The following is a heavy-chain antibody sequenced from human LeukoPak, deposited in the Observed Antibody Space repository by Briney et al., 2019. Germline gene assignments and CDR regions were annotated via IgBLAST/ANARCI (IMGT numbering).Heavy chain of an antibody. CDR2: ISSSSSTI. J-gene: IGHJ6*03. CDR1: GFTFSSYS. CDR3: ARDHTRMGPYYYYYMDV. Sequence: GGSLRLSCAASGFTFSSYSMNWVRQAPGKGLEWVSYISSSSSTIYYADSVKGRFTISRDNAKNSLYLQMNSLRAEDTAVYYCARDHTRMGPYYYYYMDVWGKGTTVTVSS. D-gene: IGHD2-15*01. V-gene: IGHV3-48*01.